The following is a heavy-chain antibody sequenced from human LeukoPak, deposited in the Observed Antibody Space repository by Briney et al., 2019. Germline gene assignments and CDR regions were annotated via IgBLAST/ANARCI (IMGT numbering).Heavy chain of an antibody. CDR1: GGSFSGYY. D-gene: IGHD3-22*01. Sequence: SETLSLTCVVSGGSFSGYYWTWIRQPPGKGLEWIGEINHSGRTTYNSSLKSRVTISVDTSKDQFSLRLTSVTAADTAVYYCARATDYDKNAYYHHYLDSWDQGALVAVSS. V-gene: IGHV4-34*01. J-gene: IGHJ4*02. CDR2: INHSGRT. CDR3: ARATDYDKNAYYHHYLDS.